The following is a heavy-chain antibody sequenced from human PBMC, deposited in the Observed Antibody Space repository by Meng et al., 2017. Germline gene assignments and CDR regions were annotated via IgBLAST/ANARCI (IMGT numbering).Heavy chain of an antibody. CDR1: GGSISSYY. CDR2: IYTSGST. V-gene: IGHV4-4*07. J-gene: IGHJ6*02. Sequence: SETLSLTCTVSGGSISSYYWSWIRQPAGKGLEWIGRIYTSGSTNYNPSLKSRVTMSVDTSKNQFSLKLSSVTAADTAVYYCARGPGRQQLVRYYYYGMDVWGQGTTVTGSS. D-gene: IGHD6-13*01. CDR3: ARGPGRQQLVRYYYYGMDV.